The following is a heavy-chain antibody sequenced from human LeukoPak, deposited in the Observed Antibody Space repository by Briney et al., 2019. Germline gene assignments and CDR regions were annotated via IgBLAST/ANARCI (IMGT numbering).Heavy chain of an antibody. J-gene: IGHJ6*02. Sequence: ASVKVSCKASGYTFTSYGIIWVRQAPGQGLEWMGWISAYNGNTNYVQKLQGRVTMATDTSTSTAYMGLRSLRSDDTAVYYCARTCGSYPCSYYYGMDVWGQGTTVTVSS. CDR3: ARTCGSYPCSYYYGMDV. D-gene: IGHD1-26*01. CDR2: ISAYNGNT. CDR1: GYTFTSYG. V-gene: IGHV1-18*01.